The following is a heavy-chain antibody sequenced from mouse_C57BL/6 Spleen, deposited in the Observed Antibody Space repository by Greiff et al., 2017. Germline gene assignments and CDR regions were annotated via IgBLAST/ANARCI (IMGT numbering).Heavy chain of an antibody. CDR3: TRGGYGSSPFDV. D-gene: IGHD1-1*01. Sequence: QVQLQQSGAELVRPGASVTLSCKASGYTFTDYEMHWVKQTPVHGLEWIGAIDPETGGTAYNQKFKGKAILTADKSSSPAYMELRSLTSEDSAVDYCTRGGYGSSPFDVWGTGTTVTVSS. J-gene: IGHJ1*03. CDR2: IDPETGGT. CDR1: GYTFTDYE. V-gene: IGHV1-15*01.